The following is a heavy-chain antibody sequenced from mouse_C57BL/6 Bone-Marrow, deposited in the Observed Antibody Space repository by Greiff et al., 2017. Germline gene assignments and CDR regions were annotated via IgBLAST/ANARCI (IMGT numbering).Heavy chain of an antibody. CDR3: TRDHIYYDYDVLSWYAD. Sequence: EVMLVESGEGLVKPGGSLKLSCAASGFTFSSYAMSWVRQTPEERLEWVAYISSGGDYIYYADTVKGRFTISRDNARNTLYLKMSSLKSEDTAMYYCTRDHIYYDYDVLSWYADWGQGTLVTVSA. CDR1: GFTFSSYA. V-gene: IGHV5-9-1*02. J-gene: IGHJ3*01. D-gene: IGHD2-4*01. CDR2: ISSGGDYI.